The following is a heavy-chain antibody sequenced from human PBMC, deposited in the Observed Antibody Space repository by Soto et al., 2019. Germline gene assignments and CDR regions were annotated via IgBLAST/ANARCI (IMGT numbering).Heavy chain of an antibody. J-gene: IGHJ4*02. CDR3: ARNYGGNVDY. D-gene: IGHD4-17*01. CDR2: IYYTGNT. V-gene: IGHV4-39*01. CDR1: GGSISNSNYY. Sequence: PSETLSLTCNVSGGSISNSNYYWGWIRQPPGKGLEWIGSIYYTGNTYYNPSLKSRVTISVDTSKNQFSLKLGSVTAADTAVYYCARNYGGNVDYWGQGTLVTVSS.